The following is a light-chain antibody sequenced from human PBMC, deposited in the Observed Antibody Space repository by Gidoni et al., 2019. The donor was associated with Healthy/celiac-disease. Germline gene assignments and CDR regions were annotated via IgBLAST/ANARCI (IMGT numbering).Light chain of an antibody. CDR2: DVS. V-gene: IGLV2-11*01. CDR1: SSDVGGYNY. Sequence: QSCLTQPPSLSVSPRQSFTISCTGTSSDVGGYNYVSWYQQHPGKAPKLMIYDVSKRPSGVPDRFSGSKSGNTASLTISGLQAEDEADYYCCSYAGSYTRVFGGGTKLTVL. CDR3: CSYAGSYTRV. J-gene: IGLJ3*02.